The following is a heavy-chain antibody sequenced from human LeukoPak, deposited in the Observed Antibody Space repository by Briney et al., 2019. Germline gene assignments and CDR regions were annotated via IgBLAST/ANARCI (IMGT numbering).Heavy chain of an antibody. D-gene: IGHD5-12*01. CDR3: ARPVYSGYDLGWFDP. V-gene: IGHV4-39*01. CDR2: IYYSGCT. J-gene: IGHJ5*02. Sequence: PSETLSLTCTVSGGSISSSSYYWGWIRQPPGKGLEWIGSIYYSGCTYYNPSLKSRVTISVDTSKNQFSLKLSSVTAADTAVYYCARPVYSGYDLGWFDPWGQGTLVTVSS. CDR1: GGSISSSSYY.